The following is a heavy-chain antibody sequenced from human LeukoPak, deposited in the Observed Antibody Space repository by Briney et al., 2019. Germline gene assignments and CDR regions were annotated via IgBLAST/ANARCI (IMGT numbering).Heavy chain of an antibody. Sequence: GGSLRLSCAASGFTFCDYYMTWIRQAPGKGLEWISNINKKSYTIYYAHSVRGLFTIHRDNARNSLSLNMNSLRREDTAVYYCGSDRRRPPRASAWGDLDCWGQGTLVAVSS. CDR1: GFTFCDYY. V-gene: IGHV3-11*01. CDR2: INKKSYTI. D-gene: IGHD2-21*01. J-gene: IGHJ4*02. CDR3: GSDRRRPPRASAWGDLDC.